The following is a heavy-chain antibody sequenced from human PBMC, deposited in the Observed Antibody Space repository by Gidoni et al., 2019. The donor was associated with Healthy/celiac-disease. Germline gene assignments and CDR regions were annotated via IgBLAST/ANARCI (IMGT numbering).Heavy chain of an antibody. CDR2: INHSGST. CDR3: ARGLSPYDFWSGYRGNWFDP. Sequence: QVQLQQWGAGLLKPSETLSLTCAVYGGSFSGYYWSWIRQPPGKGLEWIGEINHSGSTNYNPSLKSRVTISVDTSKNQFSLKLSSVTAADTAVYYCARGLSPYDFWSGYRGNWFDPWGQGTLVTVSS. CDR1: GGSFSGYY. J-gene: IGHJ5*02. D-gene: IGHD3-3*01. V-gene: IGHV4-34*01.